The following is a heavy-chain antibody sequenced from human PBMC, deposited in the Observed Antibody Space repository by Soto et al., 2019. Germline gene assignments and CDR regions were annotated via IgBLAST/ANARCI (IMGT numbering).Heavy chain of an antibody. V-gene: IGHV4-31*03. J-gene: IGHJ6*02. CDR2: IYYSGST. CDR1: GGSISSGGYY. CDR3: AREGSSSYYYYGMDV. Sequence: PSETLSLTCTVSGGSISSGGYYWIWIRHHPGKGLEWIGYIYYSGSTYYNPSLKSRVTISVDTSKNQFSLKLSSVTAADTAVYYCAREGSSSYYYYGMDVWGQGTTVTVSS. D-gene: IGHD6-6*01.